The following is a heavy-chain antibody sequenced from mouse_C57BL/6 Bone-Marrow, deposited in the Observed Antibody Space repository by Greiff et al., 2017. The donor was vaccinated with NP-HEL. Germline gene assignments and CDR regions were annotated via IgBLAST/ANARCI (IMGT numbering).Heavy chain of an antibody. CDR3: TTTWLYSNYSLFDY. CDR2: IDPENGDT. D-gene: IGHD2-5*01. CDR1: GFNIKDDY. J-gene: IGHJ2*01. Sequence: VHVKQSGAELVRPGASVKLSCTASGFNIKDDYMHWVKQRPEQGLEWIGWIDPENGDTENVSKFQGKATITADTSSNTAYLQLSSLTSEDTAVYYCTTTWLYSNYSLFDYWGQGTTLTVSS. V-gene: IGHV14-4*01.